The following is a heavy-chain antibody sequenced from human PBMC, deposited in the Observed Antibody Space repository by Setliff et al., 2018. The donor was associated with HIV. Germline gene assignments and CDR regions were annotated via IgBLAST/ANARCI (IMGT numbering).Heavy chain of an antibody. J-gene: IGHJ4*02. D-gene: IGHD3-3*01. CDR2: ISAYNGNT. V-gene: IGHV1-18*04. CDR3: ARVTRFLESFSTKNYFDY. CDR1: GYTFPNYG. Sequence: ASVKVSCKASGYTFPNYGITWVRQAPGQGLEWMGWISAYNGNTKYAQKIRGRVTMTTDTFTSTAYMELRSLRSGDTAVYYCARVTRFLESFSTKNYFDYWGQGTLVTVSS.